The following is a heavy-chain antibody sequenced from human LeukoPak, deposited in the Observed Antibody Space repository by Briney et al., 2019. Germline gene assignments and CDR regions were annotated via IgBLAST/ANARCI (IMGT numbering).Heavy chain of an antibody. CDR1: GCSISSGGYS. D-gene: IGHD3-22*01. CDR2: TYHSGST. J-gene: IGHJ4*02. V-gene: IGHV4-30-2*01. Sequence: TLSLTCAISGCSISSGGYSWSWIRQPPGKGLEWIGYTYHSGSTYYNPSLKSRVTISVDTSKNQFSLKLSSVTAADTAVYYCARGPDGYYYDSSGYYYWGQGTLVTVSS. CDR3: ARGPDGYYYDSSGYYY.